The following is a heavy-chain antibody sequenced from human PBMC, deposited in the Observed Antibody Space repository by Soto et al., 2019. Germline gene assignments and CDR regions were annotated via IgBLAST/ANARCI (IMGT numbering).Heavy chain of an antibody. CDR3: AREGYCSSGSCALYSHDYFGMDV. V-gene: IGHV1-18*01. CDR2: ISAYNGNT. Sequence: QVQLVQSGVEVKKSGASVKVSCRTSGYTFTRYGISWVRQAPGQGLEWMGWISAYNGNTNYAQKSKGRVTMTTDTSTSKAYMELRSLTSDDTAVYYCAREGYCSSGSCALYSHDYFGMDVWGQGTTVTVSS. D-gene: IGHD2-15*01. J-gene: IGHJ6*02. CDR1: GYTFTRYG.